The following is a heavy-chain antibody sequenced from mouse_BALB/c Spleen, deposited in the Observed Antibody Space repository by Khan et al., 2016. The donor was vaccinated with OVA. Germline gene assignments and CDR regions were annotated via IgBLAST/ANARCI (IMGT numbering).Heavy chain of an antibody. Sequence: EVELVESGGGLVQPGGSLKLSCATGGFTFSDYFMYWVRQTPEKRLEWVAYISNGGGSTYYPDTVKGRFTISRDNAKNTLYLQMSRLKSEDTAMXYCARGTTVGAFDYWGQGTTLTVSS. V-gene: IGHV5-12*02. CDR1: GFTFSDYF. D-gene: IGHD1-1*01. CDR2: ISNGGGST. CDR3: ARGTTVGAFDY. J-gene: IGHJ2*01.